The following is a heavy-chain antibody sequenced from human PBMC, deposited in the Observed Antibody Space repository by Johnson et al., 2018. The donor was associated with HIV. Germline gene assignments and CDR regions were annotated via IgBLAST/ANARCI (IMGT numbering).Heavy chain of an antibody. J-gene: IGHJ3*02. Sequence: VQLVESGGGVVRSAGSLRHSCEGPGLTFDDYGMSWGRQGQGQGLEGVSGVPWTGGSKGYADEVKGRFTISRDNVKNSLYLQMKSLRAEDTGLYDCARTQGVGATTNAAESGNDAFNIWDQETMVTVSS. CDR2: VPWTGGSK. CDR1: GLTFDDYG. D-gene: IGHD1-26*01. CDR3: ARTQGVGATTNAAESGNDAFNI. V-gene: IGHV3-20*01.